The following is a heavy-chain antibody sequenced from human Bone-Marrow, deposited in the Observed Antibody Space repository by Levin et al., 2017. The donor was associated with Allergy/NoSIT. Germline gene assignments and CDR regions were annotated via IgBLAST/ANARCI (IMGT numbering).Heavy chain of an antibody. Sequence: GGSLRLSCAASGFSFGTYGMHWVRQAPGKGLEWVAAISSDGSNKYYAESMNGRLTVSRDNSKNTLYLQMNSLRSDDTAVFYCAREKWDVVVIPGTLSWGPKKKYGYYGLDVWGQGTTVTVSS. J-gene: IGHJ6*02. D-gene: IGHD2-2*01. CDR2: ISSDGSNK. CDR1: GFSFGTYG. CDR3: AREKWDVVVIPGTLSWGPKKKYGYYGLDV. V-gene: IGHV3-30*03.